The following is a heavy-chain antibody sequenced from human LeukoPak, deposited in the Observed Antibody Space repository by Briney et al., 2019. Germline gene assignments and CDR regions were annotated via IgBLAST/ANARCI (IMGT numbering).Heavy chain of an antibody. CDR1: GYTFTGYY. D-gene: IGHD3-3*01. Sequence: ASVKVSCKASGYTFTGYYMHWVRQAPGQGLEWMGWINPNSGGTNYAHEFQGRVTMTRDTSISTAYMELSRLRSDDTAVYYCARELIDCSSTSCFYYDFWSGYWSNDYYFDYWGQGTLVTVSS. J-gene: IGHJ4*02. CDR2: INPNSGGT. CDR3: ARELIDCSSTSCFYYDFWSGYWSNDYYFDY. V-gene: IGHV1-2*02.